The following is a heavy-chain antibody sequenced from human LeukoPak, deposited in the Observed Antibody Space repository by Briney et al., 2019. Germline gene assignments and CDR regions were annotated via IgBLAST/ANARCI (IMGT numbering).Heavy chain of an antibody. J-gene: IGHJ4*02. D-gene: IGHD3-10*01. V-gene: IGHV4-59*01. Sequence: SETLSLTCTVSGVSISNYYWSWIRQPPGKGLEWIAYIHYSGTTNYNPSLKSRVTISLDTSKNQFSLKLSSVTAADTAVYYCASTHSSGKSDYWGQGTLVTVSS. CDR3: ASTHSSGKSDY. CDR1: GVSISNYY. CDR2: IHYSGTT.